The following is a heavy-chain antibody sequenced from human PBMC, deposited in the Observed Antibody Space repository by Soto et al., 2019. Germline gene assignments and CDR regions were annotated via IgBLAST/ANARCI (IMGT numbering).Heavy chain of an antibody. CDR3: ASFNWYFDL. V-gene: IGHV4-59*01. CDR2: IYYTGST. CDR1: GASISRYY. Sequence: PSETRCLTCTGSGASISRYYWIWIRQPPGKGLEWIGYIYYTGSTNYNPSRKSRFTISLDTSKNQVSLQLNSVTGADTAFYDCASFNWYFDLRGPAPLVTVS. J-gene: IGHJ2*01.